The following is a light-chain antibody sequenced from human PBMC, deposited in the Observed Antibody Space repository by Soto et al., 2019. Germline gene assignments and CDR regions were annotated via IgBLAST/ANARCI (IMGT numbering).Light chain of an antibody. J-gene: IGKJ5*01. Sequence: DIQVTQSISSLSASVGDRGTNTCRASQSISSYLNWYQQKPGKAPKLLIYAASSLQSGVPSRFSGSGSGTDFTLTISSLQPEDFATYYCQQSYSTSITFGQGTRLEIK. CDR1: QSISSY. CDR3: QQSYSTSIT. CDR2: AAS. V-gene: IGKV1-39*01.